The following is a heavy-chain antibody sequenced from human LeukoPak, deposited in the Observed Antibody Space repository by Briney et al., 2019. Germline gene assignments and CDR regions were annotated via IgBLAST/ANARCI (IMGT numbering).Heavy chain of an antibody. CDR1: GITFSSYA. V-gene: IGHV3-23*01. CDR3: AKGSPSRVLSAFDI. Sequence: GGSLRLSCVVSGITFSSYAMSWFRQAPGKGLEWVSGIRDNGGSTFYADSVKGRFTISRDNSKNTLYLQMNSLRAEDAAVYYCAKGSPSRVLSAFDIWGQGTMVTVSS. J-gene: IGHJ3*02. CDR2: IRDNGGST.